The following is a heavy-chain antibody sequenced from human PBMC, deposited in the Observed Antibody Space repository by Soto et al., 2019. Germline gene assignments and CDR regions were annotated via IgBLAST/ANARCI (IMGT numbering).Heavy chain of an antibody. CDR1: GYTFTSYG. CDR2: ISAYNGNT. D-gene: IGHD3-9*01. J-gene: IGHJ4*02. V-gene: IGHV1-18*01. CDR3: ARGAYDILTGPMYYFDY. Sequence: ASVKVSCKASGYTFTSYGISWVRQAPGQGLEWMGWISAYNGNTNYAQKHQGRVTMTTDTSTSTAYMELRSLRSDDTAVYYFARGAYDILTGPMYYFDYWGQGTLVTVSS.